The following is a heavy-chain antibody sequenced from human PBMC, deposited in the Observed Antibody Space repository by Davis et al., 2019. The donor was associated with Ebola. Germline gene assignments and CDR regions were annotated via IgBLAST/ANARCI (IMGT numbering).Heavy chain of an antibody. CDR2: ISYDGSNK. CDR1: GFTFSSYA. J-gene: IGHJ6*04. Sequence: SLKTPCAASGFTFSSYAMHWVRQAPGKGLEWVAVISYDGSNKYYADSVKGRFTISRDNSKNTLYLQMNSLRAEDTAVYYCARARGYCSSTSCYARYYYYGMDVWGKGTTVTVSS. V-gene: IGHV3-30-3*01. CDR3: ARARGYCSSTSCYARYYYYGMDV. D-gene: IGHD2-2*01.